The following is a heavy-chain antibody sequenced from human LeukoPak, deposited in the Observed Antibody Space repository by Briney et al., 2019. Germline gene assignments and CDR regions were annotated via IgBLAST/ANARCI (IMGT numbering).Heavy chain of an antibody. CDR2: IYTSGST. CDR3: AKDLWQQLVPITQDY. CDR1: GGSISSGSYY. J-gene: IGHJ4*02. V-gene: IGHV4-61*02. Sequence: SETLSLTCTVSGGSISSGSYYWSWIRQPAGKGLEWIGRIYTSGSTNYNPSLKSRVTISVDTSKNQFSLKLSSVTAADTAVYYCAKDLWQQLVPITQDYWGQGTLVTVSS. D-gene: IGHD6-13*01.